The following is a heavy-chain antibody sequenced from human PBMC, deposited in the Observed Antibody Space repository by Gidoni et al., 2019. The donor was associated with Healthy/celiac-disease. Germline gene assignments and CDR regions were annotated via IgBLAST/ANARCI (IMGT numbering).Heavy chain of an antibody. V-gene: IGHV3-15*01. CDR3: TTGLLVGATLFDY. Sequence: EVQLVESGGGLVKPGGSLRLSCAASGFTFSNAWMSWVRQAPGKGLEWVGRIKSKTDGGTTDYAAPVKGRFTIARDDSKNTLYLQMNSLKTEDTAVYYCTTGLLVGATLFDYWGQGTLVTVSS. J-gene: IGHJ4*02. CDR2: IKSKTDGGTT. D-gene: IGHD1-26*01. CDR1: GFTFSNAW.